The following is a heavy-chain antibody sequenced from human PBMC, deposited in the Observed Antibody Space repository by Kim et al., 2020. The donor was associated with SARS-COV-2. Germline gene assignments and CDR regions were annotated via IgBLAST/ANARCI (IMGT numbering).Heavy chain of an antibody. CDR1: GGTFSSYA. V-gene: IGHV1-69*13. CDR2: IIPIFGTA. CDR3: ARGAGTMIVVGSVLDAFDI. D-gene: IGHD3-22*01. Sequence: SVQVSCKASGGTFSSYAISWVRQAPGQGLEWMGGIIPIFGTANYAQKFQGRVTITADESTSTAYMELSSLRSEDTAVYYCARGAGTMIVVGSVLDAFDIWGQGTMVTVSS. J-gene: IGHJ3*02.